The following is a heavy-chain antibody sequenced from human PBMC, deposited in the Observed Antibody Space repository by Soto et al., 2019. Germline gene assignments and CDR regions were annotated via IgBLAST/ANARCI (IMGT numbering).Heavy chain of an antibody. CDR1: GYTLTELS. CDR3: ARVRAHDYSNYETHFDY. D-gene: IGHD4-4*01. CDR2: INPSGGST. V-gene: IGHV1-46*01. Sequence: ASVKVSCKVSGYTLTELSMHWVRQAPGQGLEWMGIINPSGGSTSYAQKFQGRVTITADESTSTAYMELSSLRSEDTAVYYCARVRAHDYSNYETHFDYWGQGTLVTV. J-gene: IGHJ4*02.